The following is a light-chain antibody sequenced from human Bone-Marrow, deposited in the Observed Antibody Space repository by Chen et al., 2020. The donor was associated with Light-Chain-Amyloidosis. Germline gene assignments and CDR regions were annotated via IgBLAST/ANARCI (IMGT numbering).Light chain of an antibody. Sequence: EIVLTQSPGTLSLSPGEIATLSCRASQSFSSSYLAWYQQKPGQAPRLLIYGASSRATGIPDRFSGSGSGTDFTLTISRLEPEDFAVYYCQQYGSSPLITFGQGTRLEIK. CDR1: QSFSSSY. CDR3: QQYGSSPLIT. V-gene: IGKV3-20*01. CDR2: GAS. J-gene: IGKJ5*01.